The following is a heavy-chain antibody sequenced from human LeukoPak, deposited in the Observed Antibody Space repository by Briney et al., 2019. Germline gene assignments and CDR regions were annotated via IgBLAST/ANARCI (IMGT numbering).Heavy chain of an antibody. CDR1: GGTFSSYA. V-gene: IGHV1-69*06. CDR3: ARDPGGTAMVTVDY. CDR2: IIPIFGTA. Sequence: SVKVSCKASGGTFSSYAISWVRQAHGQGLEWMGGIIPIFGTANYAQKFQGRVTITADKSTSTAYMELSSLRSEDTAVYYCARDPGGTAMVTVDYWGQGTLVTVSS. J-gene: IGHJ4*02. D-gene: IGHD5-18*01.